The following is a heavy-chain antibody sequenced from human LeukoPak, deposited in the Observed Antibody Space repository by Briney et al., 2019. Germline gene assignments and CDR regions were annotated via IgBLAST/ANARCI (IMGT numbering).Heavy chain of an antibody. CDR1: GGSISSSSYY. D-gene: IGHD5-12*01. CDR2: IYYSGST. J-gene: IGHJ4*02. CDR3: ARVGYSGYDDRGSFDY. V-gene: IGHV4-39*07. Sequence: SETLSLTCTVSGGSISSSSYYWGWIRQPPGKGLEWIGSIYYSGSTYYNPSLKSRVTISVDTSKNQFSLKLSSVTAADTAVYYCARVGYSGYDDRGSFDYWGQGTLVTVSS.